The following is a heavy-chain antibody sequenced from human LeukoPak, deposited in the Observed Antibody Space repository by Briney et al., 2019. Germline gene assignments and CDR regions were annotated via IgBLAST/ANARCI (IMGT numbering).Heavy chain of an antibody. CDR1: GGSISTYY. D-gene: IGHD6-6*01. V-gene: IGHV4-59*01. Sequence: SETLSLTCTVSGGSISTYYWNWIRQPPGKGLEWIGYIYHSGSTNYNPSLQSRVTISVDTSKNQFSLNLNSVTAADTAVYYCARGGAARLHFQNWGQGTLATVSS. J-gene: IGHJ1*01. CDR3: ARGGAARLHFQN. CDR2: IYHSGST.